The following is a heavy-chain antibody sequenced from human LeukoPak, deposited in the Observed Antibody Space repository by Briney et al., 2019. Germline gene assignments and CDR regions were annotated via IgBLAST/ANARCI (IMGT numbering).Heavy chain of an antibody. Sequence: SETLSLTCTVSVYSISSSYYWGWIRQPPGKGLEWIGSMYHSGSTYYNPSLKSRVTISVDTSKNQFSLKLSSATAADTAVYYCARVRNYGDSNWFDPWGQGTLVTVSS. CDR1: VYSISSSYY. CDR3: ARVRNYGDSNWFDP. V-gene: IGHV4-38-2*02. J-gene: IGHJ5*02. D-gene: IGHD4-17*01. CDR2: MYHSGST.